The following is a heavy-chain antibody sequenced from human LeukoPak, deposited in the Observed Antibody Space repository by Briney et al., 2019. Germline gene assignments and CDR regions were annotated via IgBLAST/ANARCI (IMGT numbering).Heavy chain of an antibody. D-gene: IGHD2-21*01. CDR2: IKSKTDGGTT. CDR3: TTPRGIPN. CDR1: GFTLSNVW. V-gene: IGHV3-15*07. J-gene: IGHJ4*02. Sequence: PGGSLRLSCAASGFTLSNVWMNWVRQARGKGLEWVGRIKSKTDGGTTDYAAPVKGRFTISRDESENMIYLEMNSLKIEDTAVYYCTTPRGIPNWGQGTLVTVSS.